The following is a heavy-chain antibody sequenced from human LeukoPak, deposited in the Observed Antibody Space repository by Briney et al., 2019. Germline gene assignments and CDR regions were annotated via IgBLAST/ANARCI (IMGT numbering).Heavy chain of an antibody. Sequence: SETLSLTCTVSGGSITFSSYYWSWIRQPPGKGLEWIGYIYYSGSTNYNPSLKSRVTISVDTSKNQFSLKLSSVTAADTAVYYCARGGNSGGGTCYSDRGWFDPWGQGTLVTVSS. J-gene: IGHJ5*02. CDR1: GGSITFSSYY. CDR2: IYYSGST. V-gene: IGHV4-61*01. CDR3: ARGGNSGGGTCYSDRGWFDP. D-gene: IGHD2-15*01.